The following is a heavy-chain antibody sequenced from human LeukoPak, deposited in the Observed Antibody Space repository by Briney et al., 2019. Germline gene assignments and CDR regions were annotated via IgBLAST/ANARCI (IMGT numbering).Heavy chain of an antibody. CDR1: GFTFSDYY. D-gene: IGHD3-22*01. CDR2: ISSSGSTI. J-gene: IGHJ4*02. V-gene: IGHV3-11*01. Sequence: GGSLRLSCAASGFTFSDYYMSWIRQAPGKGLEWVSYISSSGSTIYYADSVKGRFTISRDNAKNSLYLQMNSLRAEDTAVYYCAKYSTIIVVVKAMDYWGQGTLVTVSS. CDR3: AKYSTIIVVVKAMDY.